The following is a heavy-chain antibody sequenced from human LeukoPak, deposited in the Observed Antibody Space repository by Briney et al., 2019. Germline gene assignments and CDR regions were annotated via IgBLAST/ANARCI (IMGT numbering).Heavy chain of an antibody. CDR1: GGSISSSTSNY. J-gene: IGHJ4*02. D-gene: IGHD3-10*01. CDR2: IYHTGNA. CDR3: ARRGSAFYQDY. V-gene: IGHV4-39*01. Sequence: SETLSLTCTVSGGSISSSTSNYWAWIRQPPGKGLEWIGNIYHTGNAYYNPSLRSRVTISVDTSRNQFSLRLSSVTAADTAVYYCARRGSAFYQDYWGQGTLVTVSS.